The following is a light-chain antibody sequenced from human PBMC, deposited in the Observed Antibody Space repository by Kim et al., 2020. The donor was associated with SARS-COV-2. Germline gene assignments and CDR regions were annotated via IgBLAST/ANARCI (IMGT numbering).Light chain of an antibody. Sequence: GQSITISCTGTSSDVGGYSFVSWYHQHPGKAPKLMIYAVTKRPSGVSNRFSGSKSGNTASLTISGLQAEDEADYYCTSYTSSITWVFGGGTQLTVL. CDR3: TSYTSSITWV. V-gene: IGLV2-14*04. CDR1: SSDVGGYSF. J-gene: IGLJ3*02. CDR2: AVT.